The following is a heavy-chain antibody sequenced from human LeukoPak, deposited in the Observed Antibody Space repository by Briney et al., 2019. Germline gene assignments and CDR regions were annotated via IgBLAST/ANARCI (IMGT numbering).Heavy chain of an antibody. J-gene: IGHJ5*02. Sequence: ASVKVSCKASGYTFTSYGISWVRQAPGQGLAWMGWISAYNGNTNYAQKLQGRVAMTTDTSTSTAYMELRSLRSDDTAVYYCARKWFGEFTFWFDPWGQGTLVTVSS. V-gene: IGHV1-18*01. CDR1: GYTFTSYG. D-gene: IGHD3-10*01. CDR2: ISAYNGNT. CDR3: ARKWFGEFTFWFDP.